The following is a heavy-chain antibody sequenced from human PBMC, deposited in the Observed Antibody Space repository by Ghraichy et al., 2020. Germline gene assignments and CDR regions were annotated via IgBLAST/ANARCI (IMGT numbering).Heavy chain of an antibody. D-gene: IGHD2-2*01. CDR3: ARVLGYIDPDIVVVPAAFDYYGMGV. CDR2: IWHDGSNK. J-gene: IGHJ6*02. V-gene: IGHV3-33*01. CDR1: GFTFSSYG. Sequence: GGSLRLSCAASGFTFSSYGMNWVRQAPGKGLEWVAVIWHDGSNKYYADSVKGRFTISRDNSKNTLYLQMNSLRAEDTAVYYCARVLGYIDPDIVVVPAAFDYYGMGVGGQGNTVTSSS.